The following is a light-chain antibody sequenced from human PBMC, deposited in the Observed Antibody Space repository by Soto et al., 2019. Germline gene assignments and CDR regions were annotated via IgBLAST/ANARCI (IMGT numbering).Light chain of an antibody. CDR1: QSLGGN. CDR2: RAS. CDR3: QQRNIWPPVT. J-gene: IGKJ5*01. V-gene: IGKV3D-15*01. Sequence: EIVMTQSPATLAVSPGDTATLSCRASQSLGGNLAWYQRKPGQGPRLLIFRASSRATGIPARFSGSGSGTDFTLTISSLEPEDSAIYYCQQRNIWPPVTFGQGTRLEIK.